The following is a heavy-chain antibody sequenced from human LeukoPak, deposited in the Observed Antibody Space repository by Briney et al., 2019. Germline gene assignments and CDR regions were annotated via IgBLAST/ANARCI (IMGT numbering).Heavy chain of an antibody. Sequence: GGSLRLSCAASGFTFSSYSMNWVRQTPGKGLEWISYIRPVKNTIYYADSVKGRFTISRDDAKNSLDLQMNSLRAEDTAVYYCARESDRHHDLWSGYLALDYWGQGTRVTVSS. D-gene: IGHD3-3*01. CDR3: ARESDRHHDLWSGYLALDY. CDR2: IRPVKNTI. CDR1: GFTFSSYS. J-gene: IGHJ4*02. V-gene: IGHV3-48*01.